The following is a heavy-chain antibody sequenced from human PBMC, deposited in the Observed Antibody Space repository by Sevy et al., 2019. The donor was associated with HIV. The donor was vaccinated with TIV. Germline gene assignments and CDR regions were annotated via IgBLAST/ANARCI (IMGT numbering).Heavy chain of an antibody. D-gene: IGHD6-6*01. CDR1: GYTFNNYG. J-gene: IGHJ6*02. CDR2: ISGYNGKT. CDR3: ARDEVVAPRPGYYGMDV. V-gene: IGHV1-18*01. Sequence: GPLKVSCKTSGYTFNNYGISWVRQAPGQGLEWVGWISGYNGKTDYAQKNLGRVAMTTDTSTSTAYMELRSLRFDDTAVYYCARDEVVAPRPGYYGMDVWGQGTTVTVSS.